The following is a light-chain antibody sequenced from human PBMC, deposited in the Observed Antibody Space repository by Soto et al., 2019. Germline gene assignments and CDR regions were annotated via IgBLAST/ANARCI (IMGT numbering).Light chain of an antibody. CDR1: QSFSSSY. CDR2: GAS. V-gene: IGKV3-20*01. Sequence: EIVLTQSPGTLSLSPGERATLSCRASQSFSSSYLAWYQQKPGQSPRLLMYGASNRATGIPDRFSGTGSGTDFTLTISRLEPEDFAVYYCQQYGSSPYTFGLGTRLEIK. CDR3: QQYGSSPYT. J-gene: IGKJ5*01.